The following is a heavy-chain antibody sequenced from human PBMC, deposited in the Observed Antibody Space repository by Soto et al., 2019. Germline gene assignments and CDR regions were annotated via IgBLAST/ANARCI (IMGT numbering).Heavy chain of an antibody. CDR1: GGAFSSVD. CDR3: VXGXTEGYYGVEV. Sequence: QVQLVQSGAEVKKPGSAVKVSCKASGGAFSSVDISWVRQAPGQGLDWMGGIIPLFGTTNYAEKFQGRGTITADASTXXXXXXXXXXXXEXTAVYYSVXGXTEGYYGVEVWGXXXX. J-gene: IGHJ6*02. CDR2: IIPLFGTT. V-gene: IGHV1-69*01. D-gene: IGHD2-15*01.